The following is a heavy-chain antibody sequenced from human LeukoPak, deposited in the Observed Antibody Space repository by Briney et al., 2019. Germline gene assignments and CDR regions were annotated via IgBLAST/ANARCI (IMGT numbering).Heavy chain of an antibody. Sequence: PGGSLRLSCAASGFTFSSYGMHWVRQTPGKGLEWVAIIWSDGSNKYYADSVKGRFTISRDNSKNTLYLQMNSLRAEDTAVYYCARGSGSFSGGFDYWGQEPRVSVFS. CDR3: ARGSGSFSGGFDY. D-gene: IGHD1-26*01. CDR2: IWSDGSNK. J-gene: IGHJ4*02. V-gene: IGHV3-33*01. CDR1: GFTFSSYG.